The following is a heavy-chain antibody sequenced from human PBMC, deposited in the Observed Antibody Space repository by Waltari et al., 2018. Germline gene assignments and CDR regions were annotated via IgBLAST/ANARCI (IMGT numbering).Heavy chain of an antibody. CDR2: IYSGGSST. V-gene: IGHV3-23*03. J-gene: IGHJ4*02. D-gene: IGHD2-21*01. CDR1: GFTFSSYA. Sequence: EVQLLESGGGLVQPGGSLRLSCAASGFTFSSYAMSWVRQAPGKGREWVSVIYSGGSSTYYADSVKGRFTISRDNSKNTLYLQMNSLRAEDTAVYYCAKDGDGDNSFLFDYWGQGTLVTVSS. CDR3: AKDGDGDNSFLFDY.